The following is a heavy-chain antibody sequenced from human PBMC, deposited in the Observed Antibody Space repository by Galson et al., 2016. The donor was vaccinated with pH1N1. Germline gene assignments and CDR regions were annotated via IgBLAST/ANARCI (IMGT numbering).Heavy chain of an antibody. D-gene: IGHD3-10*01. J-gene: IGHJ6*02. CDR2: ISPIFGSI. CDR1: GGTLSNSA. Sequence: SVKVSCKASGGTLSNSAVSWVRQAPGQGLEWMGGISPIFGSINYAQRFQGRVTITVDIFANTAYVELSSLRSEDTAIYYCATAGPLVREILYFSYAMDVWGQGTTVTVSS. V-gene: IGHV1-69*06. CDR3: ATAGPLVREILYFSYAMDV.